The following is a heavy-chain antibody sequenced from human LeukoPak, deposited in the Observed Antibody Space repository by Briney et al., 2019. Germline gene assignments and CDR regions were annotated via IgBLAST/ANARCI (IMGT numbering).Heavy chain of an antibody. Sequence: GGSLRLSCAPSGFTVSSRYMSWVRQAPGKGLEWVSVIYIDGSTYYTDSVKGRFTISRDNFKNTLYLQMNSLRAEDTAVYYCATVRGDYARGMNGMDVWGKGTTVTVSS. D-gene: IGHD4-17*01. CDR2: IYIDGST. CDR1: GFTVSSRY. V-gene: IGHV3-53*01. CDR3: ATVRGDYARGMNGMDV. J-gene: IGHJ6*04.